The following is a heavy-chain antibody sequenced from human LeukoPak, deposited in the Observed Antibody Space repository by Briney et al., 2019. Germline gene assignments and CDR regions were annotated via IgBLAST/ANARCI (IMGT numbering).Heavy chain of an antibody. J-gene: IGHJ4*02. V-gene: IGHV4-39*02. CDR2: IYYSGST. D-gene: IGHD4-11*01. Sequence: SETLSLTCTVSGGSISSSSYYWSWIRQPPGKGLEWIGSIYYSGSTYYNPSLKSRVTISVDTSKNQFSLKLSSVTAADTAVYYCARDYSNQRGFDYWGQGTLVTVSS. CDR3: ARDYSNQRGFDY. CDR1: GGSISSSSYY.